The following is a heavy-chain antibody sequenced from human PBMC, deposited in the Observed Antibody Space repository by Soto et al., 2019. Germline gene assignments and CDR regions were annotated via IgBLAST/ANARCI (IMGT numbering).Heavy chain of an antibody. CDR3: ATVASSSSEYYFDD. CDR1: GYTLTELS. CDR2: FDPEDGET. Sequence: GASVKVSCKVSGYTLTELSMHWVRQAPGKGLEWMGGFDPEDGETIYAQKFQGRGTMTEDTSTDTAYMELSSLRSEDTAVYYCATVASSSSEYYFDDWGQGTLVTVSS. J-gene: IGHJ4*02. V-gene: IGHV1-24*01. D-gene: IGHD6-6*01.